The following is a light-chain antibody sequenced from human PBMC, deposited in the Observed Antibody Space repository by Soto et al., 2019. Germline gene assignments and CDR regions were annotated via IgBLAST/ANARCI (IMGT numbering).Light chain of an antibody. J-gene: IGKJ1*01. CDR1: QSVASRN. V-gene: IGKV3-20*01. CDR2: GAS. Sequence: EIVLTQSPGTLSLSPGERATLSCRASQSVASRNLAWYQQKSGQAPRLLIYGASTRATGIPDRFSGSGSGTDFTLTISRLGPEDSAVYYCQQYGSSPTWTFGQGTKVDIK. CDR3: QQYGSSPTWT.